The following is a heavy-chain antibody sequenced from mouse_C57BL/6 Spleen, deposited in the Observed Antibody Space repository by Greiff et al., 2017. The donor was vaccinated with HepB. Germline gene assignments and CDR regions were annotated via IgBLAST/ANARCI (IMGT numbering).Heavy chain of an antibody. CDR2: SSSGGSYT. D-gene: IGHD1-1*01. V-gene: IGHV5-6*01. CDR1: GFTFSSYG. Sequence: EVKLVESGGDLVKPGGSLKLSCAASGFTFSSYGMSWVRQAPAKRLEWVATSSSGGSYTYYPDRVTGRCTISRDNAKNTPYRQMSSLKSEDTAMYYCARHDYGSSSYYFDYWGQGTTLTVSS. J-gene: IGHJ2*01. CDR3: ARHDYGSSSYYFDY.